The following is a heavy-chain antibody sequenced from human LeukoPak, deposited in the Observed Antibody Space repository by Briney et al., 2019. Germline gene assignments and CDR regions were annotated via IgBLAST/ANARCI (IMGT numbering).Heavy chain of an antibody. D-gene: IGHD1-1*01. CDR3: ARRSTKENGFDF. J-gene: IGHJ4*02. CDR1: GGSISYSSYY. CDR2: IYYTGSS. V-gene: IGHV4-39*01. Sequence: PSETLSLTCTVSGGSISYSSYYWGWIRQPPGKGLEWIGSIYYTGSSYYNPSLKSRVTISVDTSKNQFSLKLRSVTAADTAVYYCARRSTKENGFDFWGQGTLVTVSS.